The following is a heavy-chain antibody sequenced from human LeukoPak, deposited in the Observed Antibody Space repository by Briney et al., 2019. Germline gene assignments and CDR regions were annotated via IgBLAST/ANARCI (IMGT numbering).Heavy chain of an antibody. D-gene: IGHD6-19*01. CDR2: INHSGST. Sequence: SETLSLTCAVYGGSFSGYYWSWIRQPPGKGREWIGEINHSGSTNYNPSLKSRVTISVDTSKNQFSLKLSSVTAADTAVYYCARSRRKPGIAVAGTDYWGQGTLVTVSS. CDR3: ARSRRKPGIAVAGTDY. CDR1: GGSFSGYY. V-gene: IGHV4-34*01. J-gene: IGHJ4*02.